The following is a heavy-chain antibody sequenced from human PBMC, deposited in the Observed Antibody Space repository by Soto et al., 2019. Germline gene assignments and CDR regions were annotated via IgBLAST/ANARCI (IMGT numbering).Heavy chain of an antibody. Sequence: EVQVLESGGGLVQPGGSLRLSCEASGFTFSTYAMSWVRQAPGKGLEWVSSISGSGGTTNSADSVKGRFSISRDNSKNTLYLKMNSLRAEDTAVYYCAKEFYYYDSSGYYYVEYFQYWGQGTLVIVSS. CDR2: ISGSGGTT. D-gene: IGHD3-22*01. CDR3: AKEFYYYDSSGYYYVEYFQY. J-gene: IGHJ1*01. CDR1: GFTFSTYA. V-gene: IGHV3-23*01.